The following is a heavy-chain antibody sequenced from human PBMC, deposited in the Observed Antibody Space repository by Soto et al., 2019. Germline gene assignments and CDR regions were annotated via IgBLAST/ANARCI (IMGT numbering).Heavy chain of an antibody. J-gene: IGHJ3*02. CDR2: TFYRSKWFN. CDR1: GDSVSSNDAA. CDR3: AREGQYCNGYNRFWVNAFDI. D-gene: IGHD3-22*01. V-gene: IGHV6-1*01. Sequence: QVQLQQSGPGLVKPSQTLSVTCSISGDSVSSNDAAWNWIRQSPSRGLEWLGRTFYRSKWFNEYAESMKGQITINPDTSKNQFSLHLNSVSPEDTAVYYCAREGQYCNGYNRFWVNAFDIWGHGTTVTVSS.